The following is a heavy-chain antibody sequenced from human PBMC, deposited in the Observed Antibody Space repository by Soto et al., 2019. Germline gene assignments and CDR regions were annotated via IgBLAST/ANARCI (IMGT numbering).Heavy chain of an antibody. J-gene: IGHJ4*02. CDR3: ARGRGYSGYDYGGGAFDY. D-gene: IGHD5-12*01. CDR1: GGSISSSSYY. Sequence: SETLSLTCTVSGGSISSSSYYWGWIRQPPGKGLEWIGSIYYSGSTYYNPSLKSRVTISVDTSKNQFSLKLSSVTAADTAVYYCARGRGYSGYDYGGGAFDYWGQGTLVTVSS. V-gene: IGHV4-39*01. CDR2: IYYSGST.